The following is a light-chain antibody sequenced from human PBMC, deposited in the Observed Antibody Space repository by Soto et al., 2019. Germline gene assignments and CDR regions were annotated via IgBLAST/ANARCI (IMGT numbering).Light chain of an antibody. CDR2: HAS. Sequence: EIVLTQSPGTLSLSPGERATLSCRASQSVSSNYLTWYQQRPGQAPRLLIYHASNRATGVPDRFSGSGSGTDFTLTISRLEPEDFAVYYCQQYGSSPLTFGGGTKVEIK. CDR3: QQYGSSPLT. J-gene: IGKJ4*01. CDR1: QSVSSNY. V-gene: IGKV3-20*01.